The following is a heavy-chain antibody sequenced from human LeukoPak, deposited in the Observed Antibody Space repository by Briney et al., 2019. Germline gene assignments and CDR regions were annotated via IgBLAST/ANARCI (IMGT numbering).Heavy chain of an antibody. V-gene: IGHV3-21*01. J-gene: IGHJ4*02. CDR1: GFTFSSYA. D-gene: IGHD2-2*01. CDR3: ARDSSRLGYCSSTSCPLGD. CDR2: ISSSSSYI. Sequence: PGGSLRLSCAASGFTFSSYAMSWVRQAPGKGLEWVSTISSSSSYIYYADSVKGRFTISRDNAKNSLYLQMNSLRAEDTAVYYCARDSSRLGYCSSTSCPLGDWGQGTLVTVAS.